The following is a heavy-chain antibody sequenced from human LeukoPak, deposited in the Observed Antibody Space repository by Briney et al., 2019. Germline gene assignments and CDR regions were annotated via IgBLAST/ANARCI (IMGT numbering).Heavy chain of an antibody. CDR1: GYTFGSYG. CDR2: IWYDESKK. CDR3: ARDGGIGLDY. V-gene: IGHV3-33*01. J-gene: IGHJ4*02. D-gene: IGHD2-21*01. Sequence: PGRSLRLSCVASGYTFGSYGMHWVRQAPGKGLQWVAVIWYDESKKYYTDSVKGRFTISRDVSKNTLYLQMNSLRAEDSAMYYCARDGGIGLDYWGQGTLVTVSS.